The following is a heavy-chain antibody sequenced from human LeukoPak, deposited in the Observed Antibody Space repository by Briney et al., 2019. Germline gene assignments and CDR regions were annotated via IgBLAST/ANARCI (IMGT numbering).Heavy chain of an antibody. CDR3: ARVGVVANFYFYYGMDV. V-gene: IGHV4-4*07. CDR1: GGSISSYY. CDR2: IHSSGST. J-gene: IGHJ6*02. D-gene: IGHD2-21*01. Sequence: PSETLSLTCTVSGGSISSYYWSWIRQPAGKGLEWIGRIHSSGSTNYNPSLKSRVTMSVDTSKNQFSLKLSSVTAADTAVYYCARVGVVANFYFYYGMDVWGQGTTVTVSS.